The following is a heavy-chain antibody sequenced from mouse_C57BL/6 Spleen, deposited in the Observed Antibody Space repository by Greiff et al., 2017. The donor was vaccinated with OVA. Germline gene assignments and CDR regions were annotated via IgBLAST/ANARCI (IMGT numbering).Heavy chain of an antibody. CDR1: GFTFSDYY. CDR2: ISNGGGST. V-gene: IGHV5-12*01. D-gene: IGHD4-1*01. CDR3: ARQWMALTGDWYFDV. J-gene: IGHJ1*03. Sequence: EVQVVESGGGLVQPGGSLKLSCAASGFTFSDYYMYWVRQTPEKRLEWVAYISNGGGSTYYPDTVKGRFTISRDNAKNTLYLQMSRLKSEDTAMYYCARQWMALTGDWYFDVWGTGTTVTVSS.